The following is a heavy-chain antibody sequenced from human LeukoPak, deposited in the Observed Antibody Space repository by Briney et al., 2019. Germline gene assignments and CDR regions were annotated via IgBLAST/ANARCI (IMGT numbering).Heavy chain of an antibody. J-gene: IGHJ4*02. Sequence: PGGSLRLSCAASGFSFTNYSMNWVRQAPGKGLEWVGRIKSKVDGGTTDYAAPVKGRFIISRDDSKNMMYLQMNSLETEDTAVYYCNNRGSLGGRFDFWGQGTLVTVSS. CDR1: GFSFTNYS. V-gene: IGHV3-15*01. CDR3: NNRGSLGGRFDF. D-gene: IGHD2/OR15-2a*01. CDR2: IKSKVDGGTT.